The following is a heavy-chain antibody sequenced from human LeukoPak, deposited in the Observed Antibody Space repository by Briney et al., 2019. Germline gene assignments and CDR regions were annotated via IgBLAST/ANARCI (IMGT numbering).Heavy chain of an antibody. CDR3: ARDQAYYYDSSPLY. V-gene: IGHV3-48*04. CDR1: GFTFSSYS. Sequence: GGSLRLSCAASGFTFSSYSMNWVRQAPGKGLEWVSYISGSSGTIYYADSVKGRFTISRDNAKNSLYLQMNSLRAEDTAVYYCARDQAYYYDSSPLYWGQGTLVTVSS. D-gene: IGHD3-22*01. CDR2: ISGSSGTI. J-gene: IGHJ4*02.